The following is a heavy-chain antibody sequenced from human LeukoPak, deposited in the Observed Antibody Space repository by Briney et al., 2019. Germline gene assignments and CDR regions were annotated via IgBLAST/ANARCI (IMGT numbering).Heavy chain of an antibody. CDR1: GSSISTYY. V-gene: IGHV4-4*07. Sequence: SETLSLTCTVSGSSISTYYWSWIRQSAGKGLEWIGRIHTSGSTDYNPSLKSRVTMSIDTSNNRFSLKVNSVTAADTGVYYCARAPEFSSGWLLDCWGQGSLVTVAS. D-gene: IGHD6-19*01. CDR3: ARAPEFSSGWLLDC. J-gene: IGHJ4*02. CDR2: IHTSGST.